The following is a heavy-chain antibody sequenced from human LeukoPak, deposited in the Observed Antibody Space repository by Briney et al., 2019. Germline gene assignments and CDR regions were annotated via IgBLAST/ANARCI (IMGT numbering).Heavy chain of an antibody. Sequence: PSQTLSLTCTVSGGSISSGGYYWSWIRQHPGKGLEWIGYIYYSGSTYYNPSLKSRVTISVDTSKNQFSLKLSSVTAADTAVYYCARVSARRPYYYDSSGYSRLFDYWGQGTLVTVSS. CDR2: IYYSGST. D-gene: IGHD3-22*01. CDR3: ARVSARRPYYYDSSGYSRLFDY. J-gene: IGHJ4*02. CDR1: GGSISSGGYY. V-gene: IGHV4-31*03.